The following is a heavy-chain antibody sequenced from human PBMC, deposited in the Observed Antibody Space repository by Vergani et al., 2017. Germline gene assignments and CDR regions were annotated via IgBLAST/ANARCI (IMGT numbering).Heavy chain of an antibody. Sequence: QLQLQESGPGLVKPSETLSLTCTVSGGSISSSSYYWGWIRQPPGKGLEWIGCIYYSGSTYYNPSLKSRVTISVDTSKNQFSLKLSSVTAADTAVYYCARQPYYDFWSGHTPFDYWGQGTLVTVSS. J-gene: IGHJ4*02. D-gene: IGHD3-3*01. CDR3: ARQPYYDFWSGHTPFDY. V-gene: IGHV4-39*01. CDR1: GGSISSSSYY. CDR2: IYYSGST.